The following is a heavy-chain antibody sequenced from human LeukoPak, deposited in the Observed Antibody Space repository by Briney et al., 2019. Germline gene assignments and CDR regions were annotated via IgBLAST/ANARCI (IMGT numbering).Heavy chain of an antibody. V-gene: IGHV3-74*01. D-gene: IGHD2-8*01. CDR1: GFTFSSYW. CDR3: ARNGDYYYYYMDV. CDR2: INSDGTGT. Sequence: GGSLRLSCAASGFTFSSYWIHWVRQAPGKGLVWVSRINSDGTGTTYADSVKGRFTISRDNAKNTLYLQMNSLRAEDTAVYYCARNGDYYYYYMDVWGKGTTVTVSS. J-gene: IGHJ6*03.